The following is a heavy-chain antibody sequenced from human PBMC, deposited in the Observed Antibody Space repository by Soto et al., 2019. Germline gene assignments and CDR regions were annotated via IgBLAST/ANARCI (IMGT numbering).Heavy chain of an antibody. CDR1: GFTFSSYA. CDR2: ISGSGRST. J-gene: IGHJ5*02. D-gene: IGHD2-8*01. Sequence: GGSLRLSCAASGFTFSSYAMSWVRQAPGKGLEWVSAISGSGRSTYYADSVKGRFTISRDNSKNTLYLQMNSLRAEDTAVYYCAKEGGYCTNGVCYRWFDPWGQGTLVTVSS. CDR3: AKEGGYCTNGVCYRWFDP. V-gene: IGHV3-23*01.